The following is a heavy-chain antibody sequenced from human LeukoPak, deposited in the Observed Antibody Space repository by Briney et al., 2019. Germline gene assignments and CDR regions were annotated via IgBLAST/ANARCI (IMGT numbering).Heavy chain of an antibody. D-gene: IGHD5-12*01. CDR1: GGSISSYY. CDR2: IYTSGST. Sequence: SETLSLTCTVSGGSISSYYWSWIRQPPGKGLEWIGYIYTSGSTNYNPSLKSRVTISVDTSKNQFSLKPSSVTAADTAVYYCARHSGGYDIDYWGQGTLVTVSS. J-gene: IGHJ4*02. CDR3: ARHSGGYDIDY. V-gene: IGHV4-4*09.